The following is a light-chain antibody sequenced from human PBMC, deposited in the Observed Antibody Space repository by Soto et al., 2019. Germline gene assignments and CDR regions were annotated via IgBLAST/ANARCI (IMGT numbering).Light chain of an antibody. CDR2: EVS. CDR1: SSDVGGYDY. J-gene: IGLJ2*01. CDR3: SSYSTTSSPHVL. Sequence: QSALTQPASVSGSPGQSITISCTGTSSDVGGYDYVSWYQLHPGKAPKLMVFEVSYRPSGVSARFSGSKSGSTASLTISGLQAEDEADYYCSSYSTTSSPHVLFGGGTQLTVL. V-gene: IGLV2-14*01.